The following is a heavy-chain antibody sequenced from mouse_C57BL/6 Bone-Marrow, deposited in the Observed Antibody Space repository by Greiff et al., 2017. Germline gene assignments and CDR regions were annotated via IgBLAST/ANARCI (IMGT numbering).Heavy chain of an antibody. CDR3: ARQNYGNYGYFDV. CDR1: GFTFSSYG. CDR2: ISSGGSYT. Sequence: EVMLVESGGDLVKPGGSLKLSCAASGFTFSSYGMSWVRQTPDKRLEWVATISSGGSYTYYPDSVKGRFTISRDNAKNTLYLQMSSLKSEDTAMYYCARQNYGNYGYFDVWGTGTTVTVSS. D-gene: IGHD2-1*01. J-gene: IGHJ1*03. V-gene: IGHV5-6*01.